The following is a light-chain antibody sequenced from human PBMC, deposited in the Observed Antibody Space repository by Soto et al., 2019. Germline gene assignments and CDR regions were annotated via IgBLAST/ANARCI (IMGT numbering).Light chain of an antibody. CDR3: QQRSDWHPSLT. V-gene: IGKV3-11*01. Sequence: EIVLTQSPATLSLSPGERATLSCRASQSVSSSLAWYQQKPGQAPRLLIYAASNRATGIPTRFSGSGSGTDFTLTISSLEPEDLGVYYCQQRSDWHPSLTFGGGTKVDIK. CDR1: QSVSSS. CDR2: AAS. J-gene: IGKJ4*01.